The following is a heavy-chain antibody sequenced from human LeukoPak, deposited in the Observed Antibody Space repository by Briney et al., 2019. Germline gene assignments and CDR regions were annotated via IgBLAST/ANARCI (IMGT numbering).Heavy chain of an antibody. J-gene: IGHJ4*02. CDR1: GLTLSSYA. CDR2: ISDTGNT. V-gene: IGHV3-23*01. Sequence: PGGSLRLSCAAPGLTLSSYAMSWVRQAPGKGLEWVSAISDTGNTYHADSVKGRFTISRDSSKNTLFLQMNRLRPEDAAVYYCAKAPVTTCRGAFCYPFDYWGLGTLVTVSS. D-gene: IGHD2-15*01. CDR3: AKAPVTTCRGAFCYPFDY.